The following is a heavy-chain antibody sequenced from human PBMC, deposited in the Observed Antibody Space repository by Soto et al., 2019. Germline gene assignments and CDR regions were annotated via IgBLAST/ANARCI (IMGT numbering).Heavy chain of an antibody. V-gene: IGHV1-69*13. Sequence: SVKVSCKASGGTFSSYAISWVRQAPGQGLEWMGGIIPIFGTANYAQKFQGRVTITADESTSTAYMELSSLRSEDTAVYYCARGSWAWQQLVLGGAGMDVWGQGTTVTVSS. CDR2: IIPIFGTA. D-gene: IGHD6-13*01. J-gene: IGHJ6*02. CDR3: ARGSWAWQQLVLGGAGMDV. CDR1: GGTFSSYA.